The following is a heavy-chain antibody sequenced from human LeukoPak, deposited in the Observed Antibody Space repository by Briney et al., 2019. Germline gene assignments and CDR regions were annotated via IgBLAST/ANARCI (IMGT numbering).Heavy chain of an antibody. D-gene: IGHD3-3*01. CDR2: ISNDSVDK. CDR1: GFTFSDYY. V-gene: IGHV3-11*04. J-gene: IGHJ3*02. CDR3: ARRDWVSGAVRAFDI. Sequence: GGSLRLSCVGSGFTFSDYYTSWIRQVPGKGLEWVSYISNDSVDKYYVDSVRGRFTISRDNAKKSMYLQMSGLRVEDTAVYYCARRDWVSGAVRAFDIWGQGTMVTVSS.